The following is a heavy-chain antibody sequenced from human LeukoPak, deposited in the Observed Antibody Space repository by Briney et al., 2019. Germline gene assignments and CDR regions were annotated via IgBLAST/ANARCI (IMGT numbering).Heavy chain of an antibody. Sequence: KPSETLSLTCTVSGGSISSTSYYWGWIRQPPGKGLEWIGNIYYSGSTYYNPSLKSRVTISVDTSKNQFSLKLSSVTAADTAVYYCARYYYGSGSYYYFDSWGQGTLVTVSS. V-gene: IGHV4-39*01. CDR3: ARYYYGSGSYYYFDS. CDR2: IYYSGST. CDR1: GGSISSTSYY. J-gene: IGHJ4*02. D-gene: IGHD3-10*01.